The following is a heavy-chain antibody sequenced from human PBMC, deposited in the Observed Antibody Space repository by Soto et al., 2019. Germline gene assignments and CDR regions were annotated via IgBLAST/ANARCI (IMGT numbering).Heavy chain of an antibody. Sequence: QVQLQQWGAGLLKPSETLSLTCAVYGGSFSGYYWSWIRQPPGKGLEWIGEINHSGSTNYNPSLKSRVTISADTSKNQFSLKLSSVTAADTAVYYCARGGYSYGFIVYWGQGTLVTVSS. CDR1: GGSFSGYY. J-gene: IGHJ4*02. V-gene: IGHV4-34*01. CDR3: ARGGYSYGFIVY. CDR2: INHSGST. D-gene: IGHD5-18*01.